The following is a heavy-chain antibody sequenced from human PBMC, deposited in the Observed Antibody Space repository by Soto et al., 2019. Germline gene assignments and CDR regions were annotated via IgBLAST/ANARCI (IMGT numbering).Heavy chain of an antibody. V-gene: IGHV3-72*01. D-gene: IGHD6-13*01. CDR1: RVTLNVPD. J-gene: IGHJ3*01. Sequence: PWGSMELGCAACRVTLNVPDVAGSRKAQGEGLEWVGRIRNKANSYTTEYAASVKGRFTISRDDSEKSLYLQMNSLSNDDTAVYYCARAKGSSWNDHASDLWGQGTMVTVTS. CDR3: ARAKGSSWNDHASDL. CDR2: IRNKANSYTT.